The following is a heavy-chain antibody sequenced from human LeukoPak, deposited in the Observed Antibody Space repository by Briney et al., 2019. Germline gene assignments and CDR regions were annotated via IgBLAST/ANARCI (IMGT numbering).Heavy chain of an antibody. CDR3: ARDRLWFGELPPMGMDV. V-gene: IGHV4-4*07. D-gene: IGHD3-10*01. CDR2: IYTSGST. J-gene: IGHJ6*04. Sequence: SSETLSLTCTVSDPSINTYYWSWIRQPAGKGLEWIGRIYTSGSTNYNPSLKSRVTISVDTSKNQFSLKLSSVTAADTAVYYCARDRLWFGELPPMGMDVWGKGTTVTISS. CDR1: DPSINTYY.